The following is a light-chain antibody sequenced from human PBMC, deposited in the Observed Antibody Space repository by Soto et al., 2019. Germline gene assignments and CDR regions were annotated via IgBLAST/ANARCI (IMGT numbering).Light chain of an antibody. CDR1: RSLTTW. V-gene: IGKV1-5*01. J-gene: IGKJ1*01. CDR2: DAS. CDR3: QQYNSYQGT. Sequence: DIQITHSPSTLSASVGDRVTITCRASRSLTTWLAWYQQKPGKAPKLLISDASNLEGGVPSRFSGSGSGTEFTLTISSLQPDDFATYYCQQYNSYQGTFGQGTKVDIK.